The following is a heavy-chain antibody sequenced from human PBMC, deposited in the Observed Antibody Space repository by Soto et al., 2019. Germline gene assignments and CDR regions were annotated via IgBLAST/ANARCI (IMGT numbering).Heavy chain of an antibody. CDR1: GFSLSTSGVG. CDR2: IYWDDDK. CDR3: AHSGSGWDFDY. V-gene: IGHV2-5*02. D-gene: IGHD6-19*01. Sequence: QITLKESGPTLVKPTQTLTLTCTFSGFSLSTSGVGVGWIRQPPGKALEWLALIYWDDDKRYSPSLKSRLTXTXXTSKNQVVLTMTNMDPVDTATYYCAHSGSGWDFDYWGQGTLVTVSS. J-gene: IGHJ4*02.